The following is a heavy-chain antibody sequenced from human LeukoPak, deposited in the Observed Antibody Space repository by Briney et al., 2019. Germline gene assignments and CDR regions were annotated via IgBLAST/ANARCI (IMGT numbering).Heavy chain of an antibody. Sequence: PSETLSLTCAVSGGSFSSYYWRWIRQLPGKGLEWIGYIYYSGSTNYNPPLKSRVTISVDTSKNQFPLMLSSVTAADTAVYYCARLQYVDDAFDIWGQGTMVTVSS. J-gene: IGHJ3*02. V-gene: IGHV4-59*08. CDR1: GGSFSSYY. D-gene: IGHD3-9*01. CDR2: IYYSGST. CDR3: ARLQYVDDAFDI.